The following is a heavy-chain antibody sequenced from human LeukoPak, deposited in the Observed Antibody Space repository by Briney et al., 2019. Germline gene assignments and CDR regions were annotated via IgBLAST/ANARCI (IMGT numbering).Heavy chain of an antibody. J-gene: IGHJ4*02. CDR1: GGSISSSSSNW. V-gene: IGHV4-4*02. D-gene: IGHD6-19*01. Sequence: SETLSLTCAVSGGSISSSSSNWWSWVRQPPGKGLEWIGEINHSGSTNYNPSLKSRVTISVDTSKNQFSLKLSSVTAADTAVYYCARVGAVAVTYYFDYWGQGTLVTVSS. CDR3: ARVGAVAVTYYFDY. CDR2: INHSGST.